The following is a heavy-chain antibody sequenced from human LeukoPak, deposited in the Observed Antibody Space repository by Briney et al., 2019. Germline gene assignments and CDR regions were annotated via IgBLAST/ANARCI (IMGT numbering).Heavy chain of an antibody. CDR1: GFTFTRHA. D-gene: IGHD4-17*01. CDR2: ISYDGSNK. CDR3: ARDVGYGENYDYYMDV. J-gene: IGHJ6*03. V-gene: IGHV3-30*04. Sequence: GSSLRLSCAASGFTFTRHAMHWVRQAPGQGLEWVAVISYDGSNKYNERSVKGRFTISRDISKNTLYLQMNSLRGEDTAVYYCARDVGYGENYDYYMDVWGTGTTVTVSS.